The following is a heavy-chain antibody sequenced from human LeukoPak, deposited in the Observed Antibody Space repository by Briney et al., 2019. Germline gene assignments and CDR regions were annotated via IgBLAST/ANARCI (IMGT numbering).Heavy chain of an antibody. Sequence: PGGSLRLSCVASGFTFSSYAMNWVRQTPGKGLEWVSTVSGSGSSTYYADSVKGRFTISRDNSKNTMYLQMSSLRADDTATYHCAKMVGNYYGPGSYVHFDYWGQGTLVTVSS. CDR2: VSGSGSST. V-gene: IGHV3-23*01. CDR3: AKMVGNYYGPGSYVHFDY. CDR1: GFTFSSYA. J-gene: IGHJ4*02. D-gene: IGHD3-10*01.